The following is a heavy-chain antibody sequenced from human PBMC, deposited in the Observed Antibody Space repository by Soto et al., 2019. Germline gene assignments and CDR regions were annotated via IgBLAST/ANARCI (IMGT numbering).Heavy chain of an antibody. J-gene: IGHJ2*01. CDR1: GFTFSSYA. CDR3: ARPLWRDDYNWGYFDL. Sequence: GGSLRLSCAASGFTFSSYAMHWVRQAPGKGLEWVAVISYDGSNKYYADSVKGRFTISRDNSKNALYLQMNSLRTEDTAVYYCARPLWRDDYNWGYFDLWGRGTLVTVSS. V-gene: IGHV3-30-3*01. CDR2: ISYDGSNK. D-gene: IGHD4-4*01.